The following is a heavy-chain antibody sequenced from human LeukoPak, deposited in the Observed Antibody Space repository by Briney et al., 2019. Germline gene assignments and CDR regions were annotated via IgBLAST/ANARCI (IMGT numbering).Heavy chain of an antibody. CDR2: IYPGDSDT. V-gene: IGHV5-51*01. CDR1: GYNFTNYW. J-gene: IGHJ4*02. Sequence: GESLRISCKGSGYNFTNYWIGWVRQMPGKGLEWMGIIYPGDSDTTYSPSFQGQVTISADKSISTAYLQWSSLKASDTAMYYCARSRYYYDSSGYWHSGEDYWGQGTLVTVSS. CDR3: ARSRYYYDSSGYWHSGEDY. D-gene: IGHD3-22*01.